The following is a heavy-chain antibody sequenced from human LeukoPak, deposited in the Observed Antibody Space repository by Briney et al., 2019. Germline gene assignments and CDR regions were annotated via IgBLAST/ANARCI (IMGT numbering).Heavy chain of an antibody. D-gene: IGHD2-2*01. CDR2: ISYDGSNK. J-gene: IGHJ6*04. Sequence: GRSLRFSCAASGFTFSSYGMHWVRQAPGKGLEWVAVISYDGSNKYYADSVKGRFTISRDNSKNTLYLQMNSLRAEDTAVYYCAKDPSSVVPAAKTLYYYYYGMDVWGKGTTVTVSS. CDR1: GFTFSSYG. CDR3: AKDPSSVVPAAKTLYYYYYGMDV. V-gene: IGHV3-30*18.